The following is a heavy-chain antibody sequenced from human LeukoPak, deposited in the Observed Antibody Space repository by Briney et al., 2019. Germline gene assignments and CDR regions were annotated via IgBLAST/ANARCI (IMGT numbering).Heavy chain of an antibody. CDR2: INSDGSST. CDR1: GFTFSSYW. D-gene: IGHD6-13*01. V-gene: IGHV3-74*01. CDR3: ARRIAAAAAPYYFDY. Sequence: GGSLRLSCAASGFTFSSYWMHWVRQAPGKGLLWVSRINSDGSSTSYADSVKGRFTISRDNAKNTLYLQMSSLRAEDTAVYYCARRIAAAAAPYYFDYWGQGTLVTVSS. J-gene: IGHJ4*02.